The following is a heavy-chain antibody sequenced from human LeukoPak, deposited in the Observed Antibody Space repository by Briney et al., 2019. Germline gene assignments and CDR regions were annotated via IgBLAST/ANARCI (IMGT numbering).Heavy chain of an antibody. D-gene: IGHD6-13*01. V-gene: IGHV1-2*02. CDR1: GYTFTGYY. CDR2: INPNSGGT. CDR3: ARDLGSSDDWFDP. Sequence: GASVKVSCKASGYTFTGYYMHWVRQAPGQGLEWMGWINPNSGGTNYAQKFQGRVTMNRDTSISTAYMELSRLRSDDTAVYYCARDLGSSDDWFDPWGQGTLVTVSS. J-gene: IGHJ5*02.